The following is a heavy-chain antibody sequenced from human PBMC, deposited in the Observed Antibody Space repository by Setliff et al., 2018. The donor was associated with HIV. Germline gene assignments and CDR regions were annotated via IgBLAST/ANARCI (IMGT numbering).Heavy chain of an antibody. CDR3: ARDQPQDYDSLTGYYTGRYFDY. CDR2: IYYSRTT. J-gene: IGHJ4*02. V-gene: IGHV4-39*07. D-gene: IGHD3-9*01. Sequence: LSLTCTVSGGSISSSSYYWGWIRQPPGKGLEWIGSIYYSRTTYYNPSLKSRITISVDTSKNQFSLKVNSVTAADTAVYYCARDQPQDYDSLTGYYTGRYFDYWGRGTLVTVSS. CDR1: GGSISSSSYY.